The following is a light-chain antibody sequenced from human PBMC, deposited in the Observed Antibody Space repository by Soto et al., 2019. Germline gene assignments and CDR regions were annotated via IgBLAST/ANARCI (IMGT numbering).Light chain of an antibody. CDR3: QSYDSSLSGHVV. Sequence: QSVLTQPPSVSGAPGQRVTISCTGSSSNIGAGYDVHWYQQLPGTAPKLLIYDNRNRPSGVPDRFSGSKSGTSASLAITGLQAEDEADYYCQSYDSSLSGHVVFGGGTKLTVL. CDR2: DNR. CDR1: SSNIGAGYD. J-gene: IGLJ2*01. V-gene: IGLV1-40*01.